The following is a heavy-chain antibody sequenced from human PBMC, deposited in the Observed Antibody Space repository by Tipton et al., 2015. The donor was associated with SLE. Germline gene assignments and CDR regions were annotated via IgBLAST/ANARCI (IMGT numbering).Heavy chain of an antibody. V-gene: IGHV3-23*01. CDR1: GFTFSSYA. CDR3: AKGLQWLNYFVY. Sequence: SLRLSCAASGFTFSSYAMSWVRQAPGKGLEWVSAISGSGGSTYYADSVKGRLTISRDNSKNTLYLQMNSLRAEDTAVYYCAKGLQWLNYFVYWGQGTLVTVSS. J-gene: IGHJ4*02. D-gene: IGHD6-19*01. CDR2: ISGSGGST.